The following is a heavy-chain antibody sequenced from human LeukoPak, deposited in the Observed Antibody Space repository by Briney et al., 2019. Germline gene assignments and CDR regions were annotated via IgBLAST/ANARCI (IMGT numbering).Heavy chain of an antibody. J-gene: IGHJ4*02. Sequence: PGGSLRLSCVAYGFTFSDDWMNWVRQAPGKGLECVANINQFGSVRYYMDSVKGRFTISRDNSKNSLSLQMNSLRADDTAVYFCARGLRWPDFGGQGTLVTVSS. V-gene: IGHV3-7*03. D-gene: IGHD4-23*01. CDR1: GFTFSDDW. CDR2: INQFGSVR. CDR3: ARGLRWPDF.